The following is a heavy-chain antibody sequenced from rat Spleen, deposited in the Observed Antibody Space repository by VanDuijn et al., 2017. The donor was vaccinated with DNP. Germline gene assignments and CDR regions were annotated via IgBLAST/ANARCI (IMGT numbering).Heavy chain of an antibody. CDR2: IWSGGST. V-gene: IGHV2-15*01. CDR1: GFSLTSYG. D-gene: IGHD1-1*01. Sequence: QVQLKESGPGLVQPSRTLSLTCTVSGFSLTSYGVSWVRQPPGKGLEWIAAIWSGGSTDYNSALKSRLSVSRDTSKSQVLLKMNSLQTEDTAIYFCTRVYYSAEDWFAYWGQGTLVTVSS. CDR3: TRVYYSAEDWFAY. J-gene: IGHJ3*01.